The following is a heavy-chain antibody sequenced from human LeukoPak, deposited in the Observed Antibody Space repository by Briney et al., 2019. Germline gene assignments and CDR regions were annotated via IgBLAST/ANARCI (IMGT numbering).Heavy chain of an antibody. CDR3: ARGVRKGYFDWPHFGWFDP. CDR1: GGSISSSSYY. Sequence: SETLSLTCTVSGGSISSSSYYWGWIRQPPGKGLEWIGSIYYSGSTYYSPSLKSRVTISVDTSKNQFSLKLSSVTAADTAVYYCARGVRKGYFDWPHFGWFDPWGQGTLVTVSS. D-gene: IGHD3-9*01. J-gene: IGHJ5*02. CDR2: IYYSGST. V-gene: IGHV4-39*07.